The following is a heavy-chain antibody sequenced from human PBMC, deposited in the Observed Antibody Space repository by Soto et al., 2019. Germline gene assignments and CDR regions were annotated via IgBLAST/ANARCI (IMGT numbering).Heavy chain of an antibody. V-gene: IGHV3-30-3*01. Sequence: QVQLVESGGGVVQPGRSLRLSCAASGFTCSSYAMHWVRLAPGKGLEWVALISHDGSDKYYADSVKGRFTISRDNSKNTIYLQMNSLRREDTAVFYCVRDATPDCGRDCRQGYYFDYWGQGILVTVSS. J-gene: IGHJ4*02. D-gene: IGHD2-21*02. CDR3: VRDATPDCGRDCRQGYYFDY. CDR1: GFTCSSYA. CDR2: ISHDGSDK.